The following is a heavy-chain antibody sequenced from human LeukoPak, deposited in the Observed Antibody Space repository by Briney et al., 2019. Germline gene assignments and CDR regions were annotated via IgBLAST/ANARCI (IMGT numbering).Heavy chain of an antibody. Sequence: PGRSLRLSCAASGFTFSSYAMHWVRQAPGKGLEWVAVISYDGSNKYYADSVKGRFTISRDNSKNTLYLQMNSLRAEDTAVYYCAMDDIWGQGTMVTVS. J-gene: IGHJ3*02. CDR2: ISYDGSNK. CDR3: AMDDI. CDR1: GFTFSSYA. V-gene: IGHV3-30*04.